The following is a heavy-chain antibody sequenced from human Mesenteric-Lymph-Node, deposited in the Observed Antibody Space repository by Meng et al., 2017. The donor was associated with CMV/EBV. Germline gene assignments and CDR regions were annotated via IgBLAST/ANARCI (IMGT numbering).Heavy chain of an antibody. V-gene: IGHV1-2*02. D-gene: IGHD4-23*01. CDR1: GYTFTSYD. CDR2: IHPNSGAT. J-gene: IGHJ4*02. CDR3: ARGDTVVTPDY. Sequence: ASVKVSCKASGYTFTSYDINWVRQAPGQGLEWVGWIHPNSGATNYAQNFQGRVTMTRDTSITTAYMDLSSLRIDDTAVYYCARGDTVVTPDYWGQGSLVTVSS.